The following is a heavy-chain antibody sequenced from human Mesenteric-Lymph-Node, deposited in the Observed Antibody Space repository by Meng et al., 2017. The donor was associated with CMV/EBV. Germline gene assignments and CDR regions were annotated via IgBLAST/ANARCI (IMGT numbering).Heavy chain of an antibody. J-gene: IGHJ4*02. V-gene: IGHV3-23*01. Sequence: MTWVRQAPGKGLEWVSCIDGSSLSGRYGNTYYADSVKGRFTISRDNSKNTLYLQMNSLRAEDTAVYYCAKGDYYDSSGYYSPATFDYWGQGTLVTVSS. CDR2: IDGSSLSGRYGNT. D-gene: IGHD3-22*01. CDR3: AKGDYYDSSGYYSPATFDY.